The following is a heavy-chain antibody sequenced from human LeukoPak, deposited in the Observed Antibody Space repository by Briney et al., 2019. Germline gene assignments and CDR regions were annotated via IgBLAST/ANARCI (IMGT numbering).Heavy chain of an antibody. CDR3: AKSKSLYSPTAFDY. D-gene: IGHD4-17*01. CDR2: ISSSSSQI. J-gene: IGHJ4*02. CDR1: GFTVSSNY. Sequence: PGGSLRLSCAASGFTVSSNYMNWVRQAPGKGLEWVSSISSSSSQIYYADSVKGRFTISRDNSKNTLYLQMNSLRAEDTAVYYCAKSKSLYSPTAFDYWGQGTLVTVSS. V-gene: IGHV3-21*04.